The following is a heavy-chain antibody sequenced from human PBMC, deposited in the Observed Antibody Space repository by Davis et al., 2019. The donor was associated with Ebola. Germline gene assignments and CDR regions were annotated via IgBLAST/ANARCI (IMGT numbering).Heavy chain of an antibody. D-gene: IGHD4-17*01. CDR2: IIPILGIT. CDR1: GGTFSSYA. V-gene: IGHV1-69*04. CDR3: TLGTVTTEDY. Sequence: AASVKVSCKASGGTFSSYAISWVRKAPGQGLEWMGRIIPILGITNYAQKFQGRVTITADKSTSTAYMELSSLRSEDTAVYYCTLGTVTTEDYWGQGTLVTVSS. J-gene: IGHJ4*02.